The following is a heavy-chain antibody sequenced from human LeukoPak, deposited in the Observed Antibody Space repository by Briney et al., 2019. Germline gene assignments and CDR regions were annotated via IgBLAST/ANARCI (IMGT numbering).Heavy chain of an antibody. CDR3: ARDKLWFGN. CDR2: IYYSGST. J-gene: IGHJ4*02. D-gene: IGHD3-10*01. CDR1: GGSISSYY. Sequence: KASETLSLTCTVSGGSISSYYWSWIRRPPGKGLEWIGYIYYSGSTNYNPSLKSRVTISVDTSKNQFSLKLSSVTAADTAVYYCARDKLWFGNWGQGTLVTVSS. V-gene: IGHV4-59*12.